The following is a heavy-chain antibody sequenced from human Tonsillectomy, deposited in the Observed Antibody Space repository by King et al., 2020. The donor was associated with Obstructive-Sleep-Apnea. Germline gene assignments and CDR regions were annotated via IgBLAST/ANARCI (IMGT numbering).Heavy chain of an antibody. Sequence: VQLVESGGGVVQPGRSLTLSWAASGFTFTSYTMHWGRQGPGKGLEWGARISKDGRKKYYIASVKGRFIISRDNSKKTLYLQMNSLRGDDTAVYYCARDEIAAAGGGDNWGQGTLVTVSS. J-gene: IGHJ4*02. CDR3: ARDEIAAAGGGDN. V-gene: IGHV3-30*04. CDR2: ISKDGRKK. CDR1: GFTFTSYT. D-gene: IGHD6-13*01.